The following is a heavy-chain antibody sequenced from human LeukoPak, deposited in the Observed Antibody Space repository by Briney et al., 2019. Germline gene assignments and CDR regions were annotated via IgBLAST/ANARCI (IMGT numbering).Heavy chain of an antibody. V-gene: IGHV1-2*04. J-gene: IGHJ5*02. CDR1: GYTFTGYY. CDR3: ARGQLYCSGGSCYSGSPNWFDP. Sequence: ASVKVSCKASGYTFTGYYMHWVRQAPGQGLEWMGWISPNSGGTNYAQKFQGWVTMTRDTSISTAYMELSRLRSDDTAVYYCARGQLYCSGGSCYSGSPNWFDPWGQGTPVTVSS. D-gene: IGHD2-15*01. CDR2: ISPNSGGT.